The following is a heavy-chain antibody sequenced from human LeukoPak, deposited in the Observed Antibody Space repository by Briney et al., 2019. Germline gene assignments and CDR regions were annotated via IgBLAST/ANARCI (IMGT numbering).Heavy chain of an antibody. CDR2: IYYSGST. J-gene: IGHJ3*02. V-gene: IGHV4-59*08. D-gene: IGHD1-26*01. CDR3: ARLLSGSYGRNAFDI. Sequence: NPSGTLSLTCTVSGGSISSYYWSWIRQPPGEGLEWIGYIYYSGSTNYNPSLKSRVTISVDTSKNQFSLKLSSVTAADTAVYYCARLLSGSYGRNAFDIWGQGTMVTVSS. CDR1: GGSISSYY.